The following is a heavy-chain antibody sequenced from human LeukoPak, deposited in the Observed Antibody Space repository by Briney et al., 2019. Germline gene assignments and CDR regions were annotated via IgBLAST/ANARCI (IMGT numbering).Heavy chain of an antibody. CDR1: RFTFSTYW. D-gene: IGHD6-13*01. J-gene: IGHJ4*02. CDR2: IKQDGSEK. Sequence: GGCLRLSCAASRFTFSTYWMSWVRQAPGKGLEWVANIKQDGSEKYYVDSVKGRFTISRDNAKNSLYLQMNSLRAGDTAVYYCARSSWHDYWGQGTLVTVSS. V-gene: IGHV3-7*01. CDR3: ARSSWHDY.